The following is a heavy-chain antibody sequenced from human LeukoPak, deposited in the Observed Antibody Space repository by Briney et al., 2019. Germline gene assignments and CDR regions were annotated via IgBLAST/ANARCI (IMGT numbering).Heavy chain of an antibody. Sequence: ASETLSLTCAVYGGSFSGYYWSWIRQPPGKGLEWIGEINHSGSTNYNPSLKSRVTISVDTSKNQFSPRLSSVTAADTAVYYCARVTLPTYYYGSGSYYNPAFDYWGQGTLVTVSS. CDR1: GGSFSGYY. CDR3: ARVTLPTYYYGSGSYYNPAFDY. J-gene: IGHJ4*02. D-gene: IGHD3-10*01. CDR2: INHSGST. V-gene: IGHV4-34*01.